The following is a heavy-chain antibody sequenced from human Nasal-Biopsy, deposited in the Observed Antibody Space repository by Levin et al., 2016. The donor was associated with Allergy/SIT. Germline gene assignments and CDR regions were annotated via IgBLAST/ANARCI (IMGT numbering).Heavy chain of an antibody. V-gene: IGHV1-69*06. J-gene: IGHJ6*02. CDR3: ARGAYVAVVPPAMPYYYYAMDV. Sequence: SVKVSCKASGDTVSYRGISWVRRAPGQGLEWVGGIIPVFGTPNYAQKFQGRVTITADKSTNTVYMELSSLISEDTAVYYCARGAYVAVVPPAMPYYYYAMDVWGQGSAVTVSS. CDR1: GDTVSYRG. D-gene: IGHD2-2*01. CDR2: IIPVFGTP.